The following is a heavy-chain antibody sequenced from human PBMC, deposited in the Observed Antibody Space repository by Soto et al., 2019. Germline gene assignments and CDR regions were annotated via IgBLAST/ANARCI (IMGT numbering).Heavy chain of an antibody. CDR2: IIPIFGTA. J-gene: IGHJ4*02. D-gene: IGHD3-22*01. Sequence: SVKVSCNASGGTFSSYAISWVRQAPGQGLEWMGGIIPIFGTANYAQKFQGRVMITADESTSTAYMELSSLRSEDTAVYYCAMPLDYYDSSGYFDYWGQGTLVTVSS. CDR1: GGTFSSYA. V-gene: IGHV1-69*13. CDR3: AMPLDYYDSSGYFDY.